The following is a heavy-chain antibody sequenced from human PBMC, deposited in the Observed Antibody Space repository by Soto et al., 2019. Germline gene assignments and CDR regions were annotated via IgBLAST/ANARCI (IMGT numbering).Heavy chain of an antibody. V-gene: IGHV1-69*13. CDR3: ARIGRPIASDPLPYYYYGMDV. CDR2: IIPIFGTA. CDR1: GGTFSSYA. J-gene: IGHJ6*02. Sequence: ASVKVSCKASGGTFSSYAISWVRQAPGQGLEWMGGIIPIFGTANYAQKFQGRVTITADESTSTAYMELSSLRSEDTAVYYCARIGRPIASDPLPYYYYGMDVWGQGTTVTGSS.